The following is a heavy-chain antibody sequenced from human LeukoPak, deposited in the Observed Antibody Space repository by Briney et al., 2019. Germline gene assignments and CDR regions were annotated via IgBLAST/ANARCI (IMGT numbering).Heavy chain of an antibody. Sequence: ASVKVSCKASGYTFSDYYMHWVRQAPGQGLEWMGWINPNSGGTNYAQKFQGWVTMTRDTSISTAYMELSRLRSDDTAVYYCARVPPTYYYDSSGYPIDYWGQGTLVTVSS. CDR2: INPNSGGT. CDR3: ARVPPTYYYDSSGYPIDY. D-gene: IGHD3-22*01. J-gene: IGHJ4*02. CDR1: GYTFSDYY. V-gene: IGHV1-2*04.